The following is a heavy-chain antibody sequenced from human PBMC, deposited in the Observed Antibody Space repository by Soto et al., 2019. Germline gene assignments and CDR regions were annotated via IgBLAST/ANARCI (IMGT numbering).Heavy chain of an antibody. CDR1: GYTFISYA. D-gene: IGHD2-15*01. CDR3: ARELQGLYYFDY. Sequence: ASVKVSCKASGYTFISYAIHWVRQAPGQRLEWMGWINAGNGNTKYSQKFQGRVTITRDTSASTAYMELTGLRSEDTAVYYCARELQGLYYFDYWGQGTMVTVYS. J-gene: IGHJ4*02. V-gene: IGHV1-3*01. CDR2: INAGNGNT.